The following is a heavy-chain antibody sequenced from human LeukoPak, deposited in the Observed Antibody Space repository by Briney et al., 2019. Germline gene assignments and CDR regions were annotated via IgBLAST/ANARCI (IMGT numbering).Heavy chain of an antibody. CDR3: ASYCSSTSCHGFQH. J-gene: IGHJ1*01. V-gene: IGHV4-59*01. Sequence: PSETLSLTGTVSGGSISSYYWSWIRQPPGTGLEWLGYIYYSGSTNYNPSLKSRVTISVDTSKNQFSLKLSSVTAADTAVYYCASYCSSTSCHGFQHWGQGTLVTVSS. CDR1: GGSISSYY. D-gene: IGHD2-2*01. CDR2: IYYSGST.